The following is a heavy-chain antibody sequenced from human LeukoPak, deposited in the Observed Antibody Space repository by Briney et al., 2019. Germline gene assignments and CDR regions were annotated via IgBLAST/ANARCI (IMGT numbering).Heavy chain of an antibody. CDR2: ISSSSSTI. CDR1: GFTFSSYS. D-gene: IGHD6-6*01. CDR3: ASGYSSSADDY. J-gene: IGHJ4*02. V-gene: IGHV3-48*04. Sequence: PGGSLRLSCAASGFTFSSYSMNWVRQAPGKGLEWVSYISSSSSTIYYADSVKGRFTISRDNAKNPLYLQMNSLRAEDTAVYYCASGYSSSADDYWGQGTLVTVSS.